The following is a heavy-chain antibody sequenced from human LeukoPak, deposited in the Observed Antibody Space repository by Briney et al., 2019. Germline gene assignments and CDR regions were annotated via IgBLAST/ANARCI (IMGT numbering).Heavy chain of an antibody. CDR3: ARGPDSSSWKPPYIGDDY. J-gene: IGHJ4*02. CDR2: ISAYNGNT. Sequence: GASVKVSCKASGYTFTSYGISWVRQAPGQGLEWMGWISAYNGNTNYAQKLQGRVTMTTDTSTSTAYMELRSLRSDDTAVYYCARGPDSSSWKPPYIGDDYWGQGTLVTVSS. V-gene: IGHV1-18*01. D-gene: IGHD6-13*01. CDR1: GYTFTSYG.